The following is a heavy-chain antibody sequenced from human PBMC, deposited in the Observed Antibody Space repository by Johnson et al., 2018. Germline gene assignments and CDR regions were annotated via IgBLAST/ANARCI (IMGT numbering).Heavy chain of an antibody. CDR3: ARGRGGAFDT. J-gene: IGHJ3*02. CDR2: LGAAGDT. V-gene: IGHV3-13*01. D-gene: IGHD3-16*01. Sequence: VQLVESGGGLVQPGGSLRLSCAASGFTFSTYDMHWVRHATGNGLEWVSVLGAAGDTYYPDSVKGRFTISRENAQNPLYLQMNNLRAGDTALYYCARGRGGAFDTWGQGTMVTV. CDR1: GFTFSTYD.